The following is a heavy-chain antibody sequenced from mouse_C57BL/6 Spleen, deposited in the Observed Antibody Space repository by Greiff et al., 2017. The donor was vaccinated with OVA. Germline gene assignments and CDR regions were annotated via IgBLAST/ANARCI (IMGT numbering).Heavy chain of an antibody. D-gene: IGHD1-1*01. CDR2: IWRGGST. Sequence: QVHVKQSGPGLVQPSQSLSITCTVSGFSLTSYGVHWVRQSPGKGLEWLGVIWRGGSTDYNAAFMSRLSITKDNSKSQVFFKMTSLQADDTAIYYCAKPNYCGSSYWYFDVWGTGTTVTVSS. CDR1: GFSLTSYG. V-gene: IGHV2-5*01. J-gene: IGHJ1*03. CDR3: AKPNYCGSSYWYFDV.